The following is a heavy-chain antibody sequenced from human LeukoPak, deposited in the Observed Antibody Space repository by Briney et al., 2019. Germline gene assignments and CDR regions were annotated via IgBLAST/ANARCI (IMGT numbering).Heavy chain of an antibody. CDR2: ISYDGSNK. CDR1: GFTFSSYG. Sequence: GGSLRLSCAASGFTFSSYGMHWVRQAPGKGLEWVAVISYDGSNKYYADSVKGRFTISRDNSKNTLYLQMNSLRAEDTAVYYCAQWFGNHLDYWAGEPWSPSPQ. V-gene: IGHV3-30*03. CDR3: AQWFGNHLDY. D-gene: IGHD3-10*01. J-gene: IGHJ4*02.